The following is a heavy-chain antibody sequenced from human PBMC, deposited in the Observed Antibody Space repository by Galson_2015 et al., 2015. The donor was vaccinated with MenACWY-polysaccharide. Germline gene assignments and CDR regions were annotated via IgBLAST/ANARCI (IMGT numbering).Heavy chain of an antibody. D-gene: IGHD1-1*01. Sequence: SLRLSCAASGFTFSSYWMSWVRQAPGKGLEWVANIKQDGSEKYYVDSVKGRFTISRDNAKTSLYLQMNSLRAEDTAVYYCARVGLQLYFEHWGQGTLVTVSS. V-gene: IGHV3-7*01. CDR2: IKQDGSEK. CDR1: GFTFSSYW. J-gene: IGHJ4*02. CDR3: ARVGLQLYFEH.